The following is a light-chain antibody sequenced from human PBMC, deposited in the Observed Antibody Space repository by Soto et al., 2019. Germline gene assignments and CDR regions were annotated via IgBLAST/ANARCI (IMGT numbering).Light chain of an antibody. CDR1: QSVSSY. Sequence: EIVLTQSPATLSLSPGERATLSCRAGQSVSSYLAWYQQKPGQAPRLLIYGASSRATGIPDRFSGSGSGTDFTLTISSLEPEDSAVYYCQQRHMWPITFGQGTRLEIK. CDR2: GAS. J-gene: IGKJ5*01. CDR3: QQRHMWPIT. V-gene: IGKV3-11*01.